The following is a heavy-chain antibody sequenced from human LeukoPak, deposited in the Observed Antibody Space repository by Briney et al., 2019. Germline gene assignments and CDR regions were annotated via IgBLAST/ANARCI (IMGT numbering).Heavy chain of an antibody. Sequence: PSETLSLTCAVYGGSFSGYYWSWIRQPPGKELEWIGEINHSGSTNYNPSLKSRVTISVDTSKNQFSLKLSSVTAADTAVYYCARRAPRFGRYMDVWGKGTTVTVPS. CDR2: INHSGST. D-gene: IGHD3-10*02. J-gene: IGHJ6*03. CDR1: GGSFSGYY. CDR3: ARRAPRFGRYMDV. V-gene: IGHV4-34*01.